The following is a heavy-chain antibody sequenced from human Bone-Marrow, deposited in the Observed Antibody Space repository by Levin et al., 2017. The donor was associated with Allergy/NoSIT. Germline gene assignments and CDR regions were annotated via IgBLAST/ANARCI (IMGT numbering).Heavy chain of an antibody. J-gene: IGHJ5*02. CDR2: IYNDNNGGKT. V-gene: IGHV3-53*01. CDR1: GFIVSSDY. CDR3: ARHGWLDP. Sequence: GGSLRFSCEVSGFIVSSDYMSWVRQAPGKGLEWVSLIYNDNNGGKTFYADSVKGRFTISRDTSRNILYLHMNDLRVDDTATYYCARHGWLDPWGQGTQVTVSS.